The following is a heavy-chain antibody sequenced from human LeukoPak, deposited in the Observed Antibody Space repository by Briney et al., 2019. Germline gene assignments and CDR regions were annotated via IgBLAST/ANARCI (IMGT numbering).Heavy chain of an antibody. J-gene: IGHJ6*02. CDR2: ISSSGSII. D-gene: IGHD3-22*01. CDR1: GFTFSDYY. CDR3: ARRRSDYYDSSGYSPYGMDV. V-gene: IGHV3-11*01. Sequence: GGSLRLSCAASGFTFSDYYMSWIRQAPGKGLEWVSYISSSGSIIYYADSVKGRFSISRDNAKNSLNLQMNSLRAEDTAVYYCARRRSDYYDSSGYSPYGMDVWGQGTTVIVPS.